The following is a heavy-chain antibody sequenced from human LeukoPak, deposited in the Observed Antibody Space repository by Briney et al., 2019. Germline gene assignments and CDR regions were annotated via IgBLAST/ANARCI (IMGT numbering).Heavy chain of an antibody. CDR2: INTYNGNT. CDR1: GYTFTSYG. Sequence: GASVKVSCKASGYTFTSYGINWVRQAPGQGLEWMGWINTYNGNTNYPRKLQGRVTMTTETSTSPTVYMELRSLRSDDTAVYYCARAYDFWAAADYWGQGTLVTVSS. V-gene: IGHV1-18*01. J-gene: IGHJ4*02. CDR3: ARAYDFWAAADY. D-gene: IGHD3-3*01.